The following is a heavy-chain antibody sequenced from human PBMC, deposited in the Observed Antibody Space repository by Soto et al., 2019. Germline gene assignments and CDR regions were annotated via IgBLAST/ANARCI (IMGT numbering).Heavy chain of an antibody. CDR1: GGSISSYY. V-gene: IGHV4-59*01. Sequence: SETLSLTCTVSGGSISSYYWSWIRQPPGKGLEWIGYIYYSGSTNYNPSLKSRVTISVDTSKNQFSLKLSSVTAADTAVYYCARGHPYSTGFGYWGQGTLVTVSS. CDR3: ARGHPYSTGFGY. J-gene: IGHJ4*02. CDR2: IYYSGST. D-gene: IGHD5-18*01.